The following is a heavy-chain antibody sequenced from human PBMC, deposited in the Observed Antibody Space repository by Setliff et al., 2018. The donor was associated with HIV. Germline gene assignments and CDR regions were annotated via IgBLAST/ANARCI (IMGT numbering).Heavy chain of an antibody. J-gene: IGHJ4*02. D-gene: IGHD1-26*01. CDR1: GFTFDSYV. V-gene: IGHV3-30-3*01. CDR3: VRDPIEGYPDYFDY. CDR2: MSTGGGIK. Sequence: GGSLRLSCAATGFTFDSYVLHWVRQAPGKGLEWVAVMSTGGGIKIYADSVKGRFTISRDNSKNTLFLQMNSLRPEDTATYYCVRDPIEGYPDYFDYWGQGTLVTVSS.